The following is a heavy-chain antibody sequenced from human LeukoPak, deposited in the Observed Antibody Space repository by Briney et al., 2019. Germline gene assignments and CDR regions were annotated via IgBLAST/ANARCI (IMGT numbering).Heavy chain of an antibody. V-gene: IGHV3-53*01. D-gene: IGHD1-26*01. J-gene: IGHJ4*02. CDR3: ARWETSSYDY. Sequence: GGSLRLSCAASGFTVSINYMSWVRQAPGQGLEWISFIYSGGNTYYADSVKGRFTISRDNSKNTVYLQMNSLRAEDTAVYYCARWETSSYDYWGQGTLVTVSS. CDR1: GFTVSINY. CDR2: IYSGGNT.